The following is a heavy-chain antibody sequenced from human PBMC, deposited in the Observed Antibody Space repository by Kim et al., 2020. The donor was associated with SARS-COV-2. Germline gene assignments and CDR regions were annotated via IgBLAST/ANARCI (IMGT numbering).Heavy chain of an antibody. J-gene: IGHJ4*02. V-gene: IGHV3-30*18. CDR2: ISYDGNNE. CDR3: AKDSGTTVTYFDF. D-gene: IGHD4-17*01. Sequence: GGSLRLSCAASGFTFSYYGMHWVRQAPGKGLEWVAIISYDGNNEYYADSVKGRFTISRDNSKNTLYLQMDSLRAEDTAVYFCAKDSGTTVTYFDFWGQGTLVTLSS. CDR1: GFTFSYYG.